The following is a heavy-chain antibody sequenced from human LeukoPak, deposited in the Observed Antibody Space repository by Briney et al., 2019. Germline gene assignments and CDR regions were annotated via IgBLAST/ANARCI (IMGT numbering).Heavy chain of an antibody. D-gene: IGHD6-19*01. J-gene: IGHJ4*02. Sequence: GGSLRLSCAASGXTVSSNYMTWVRQAPRKGLEWVFVFYKGGNTYYTDSVKGRFTISRDNSKTTLYLQMNGLRAEDTAVYYCAKDLEPETHSSDNFDYWGQGTLVTVSS. CDR1: GXTVSSNY. V-gene: IGHV3-66*01. CDR3: AKDLEPETHSSDNFDY. CDR2: FYKGGNT.